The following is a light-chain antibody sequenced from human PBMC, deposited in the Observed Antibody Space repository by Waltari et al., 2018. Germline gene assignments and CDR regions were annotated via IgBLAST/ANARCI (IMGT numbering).Light chain of an antibody. Sequence: DIQITQSPSSLSASVGDRVTITCRASQSISSYLNWYLQKPGKAPKLLIYAASSLQSGVPSRFSGSGSGTDFTLTISSLQPEDFATYYCQQSYSTLTWTFGQGTKVEIK. J-gene: IGKJ1*01. CDR1: QSISSY. V-gene: IGKV1-39*01. CDR3: QQSYSTLTWT. CDR2: AAS.